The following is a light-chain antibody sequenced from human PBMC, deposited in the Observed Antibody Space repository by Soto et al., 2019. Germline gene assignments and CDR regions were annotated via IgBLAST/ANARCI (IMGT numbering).Light chain of an antibody. CDR2: GAS. V-gene: IGKV3D-20*02. Sequence: EIVLTQSPGTLSLSPGERATVSCRSSQSVSSSYLAWYQQKPGQAPRLLIYGASNRATGIPARFSGGGSGTDFTLTIDNLEPEDFAIYYCQQRSNWPPITFGQGTRLEIK. CDR1: QSVSSSY. J-gene: IGKJ5*01. CDR3: QQRSNWPPIT.